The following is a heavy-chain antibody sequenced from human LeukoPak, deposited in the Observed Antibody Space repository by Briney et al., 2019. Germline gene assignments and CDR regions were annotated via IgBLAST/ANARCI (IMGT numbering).Heavy chain of an antibody. V-gene: IGHV3-23*01. CDR2: IRESGAAT. Sequence: PGGSLRLSCAASGFTFSSYAMSWVRQAPGKGLEWVSTIRESGAATYYADSVKGRFTISRDNSKNTLYLQMNSLRAEDTAVYYCAKDPERWLQLRLGFSDWGQGTLVTVSS. CDR3: AKDPERWLQLRLGFSD. J-gene: IGHJ4*02. D-gene: IGHD5-24*01. CDR1: GFTFSSYA.